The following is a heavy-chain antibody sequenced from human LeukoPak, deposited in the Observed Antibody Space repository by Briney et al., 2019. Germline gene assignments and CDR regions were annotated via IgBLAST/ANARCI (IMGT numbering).Heavy chain of an antibody. CDR3: AGDGGFWSGYSHFDY. V-gene: IGHV3-23*01. CDR2: ISGSGGST. CDR1: GFTFSSYA. J-gene: IGHJ4*02. D-gene: IGHD3-3*01. Sequence: PGGTLRLSCAASGFTFSSYAMSWVRQAPGKGLEWVSAISGSGGSTYYADSVKGRFTISRDNSKNTLYLQMNSLRAEDTAVYYCAGDGGFWSGYSHFDYWGQGTLVTVSS.